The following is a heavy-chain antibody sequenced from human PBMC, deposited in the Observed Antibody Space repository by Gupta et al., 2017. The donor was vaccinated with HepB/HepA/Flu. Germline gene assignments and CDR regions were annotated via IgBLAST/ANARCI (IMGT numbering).Heavy chain of an antibody. V-gene: IGHV1-3*01. CDR1: GYTFTSYA. CDR3: ARDFRGSSSGFVLDY. Sequence: QVQLVQSGAEVKKPGASVKVSCKASGYTFTSYAMHWVRQAPGQRLEWMGWINAGNGNTKYSQKVQGRVTITRDTSASTAYMELSRLRSEDTAVYYCARDFRGSSSGFVLDYWGQGTLVTVSS. CDR2: INAGNGNT. D-gene: IGHD6-19*01. J-gene: IGHJ4*02.